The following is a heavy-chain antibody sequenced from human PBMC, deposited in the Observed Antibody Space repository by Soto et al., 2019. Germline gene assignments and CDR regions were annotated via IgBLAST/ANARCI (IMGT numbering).Heavy chain of an antibody. CDR1: GGSISSGGYY. CDR3: ARDNCSSTSCYGGMGMDV. J-gene: IGHJ6*02. CDR2: IYYSEST. Sequence: SETLSLTCTVSGGSISSGGYYWSWIRQHPGKGLEWIGYIYYSESTYYNPSLKSRVTISVDTSKNQFSLKLSSVTAADTAVYYCARDNCSSTSCYGGMGMDVWGQGTTVTVSS. D-gene: IGHD2-2*01. V-gene: IGHV4-31*03.